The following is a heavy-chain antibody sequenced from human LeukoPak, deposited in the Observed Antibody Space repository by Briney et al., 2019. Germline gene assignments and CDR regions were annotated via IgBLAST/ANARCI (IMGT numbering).Heavy chain of an antibody. Sequence: PGGSLRLSCAASGFTFSSYGMNWVRQAPGKGLEWVSYISSTSSTIYYADSVKGRFTISRDTAKNSLYLQMNSLRAEDTAVYSCARGDYGDYWNYYYMDVWGKGTTVTVSS. J-gene: IGHJ6*03. CDR1: GFTFSSYG. V-gene: IGHV3-48*01. D-gene: IGHD4-17*01. CDR2: ISSTSSTI. CDR3: ARGDYGDYWNYYYMDV.